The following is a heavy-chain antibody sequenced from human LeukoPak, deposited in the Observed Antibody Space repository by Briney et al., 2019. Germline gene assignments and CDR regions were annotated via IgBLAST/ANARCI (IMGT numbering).Heavy chain of an antibody. CDR2: ISGSSGST. Sequence: GGSLRLSWAASGFTFSNYAMNWVRLAPGKGLEWVSTISGSSGSTYYADSVKGRFTISRDNSKNTLYLQMNSLRAEDTAVYHCAKERRFTDFFDYWGQGTLVTVSS. CDR3: AKERRFTDFFDY. J-gene: IGHJ4*02. V-gene: IGHV3-23*01. CDR1: GFTFSNYA. D-gene: IGHD4-11*01.